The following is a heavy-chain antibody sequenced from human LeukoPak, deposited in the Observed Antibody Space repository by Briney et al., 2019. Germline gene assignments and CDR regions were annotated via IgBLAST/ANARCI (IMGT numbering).Heavy chain of an antibody. CDR1: GFTFSSYS. Sequence: PGGSLRLSCAASGFTFSSYSMNWVRQAPGKGLEWVSYISSSSSTIYYADSVKGRFTISRDNAKNSLYLQINSLRAEDTAVYYCAREGGGYCSSTSCYGWYWGQGTLVTVSS. V-gene: IGHV3-48*01. CDR2: ISSSSSTI. J-gene: IGHJ4*02. D-gene: IGHD2-2*01. CDR3: AREGGGYCSSTSCYGWY.